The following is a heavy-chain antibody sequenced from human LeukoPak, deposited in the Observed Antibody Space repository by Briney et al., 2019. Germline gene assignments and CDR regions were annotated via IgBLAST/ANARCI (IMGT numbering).Heavy chain of an antibody. Sequence: SVKVSCKAPGGTFSSYAISWVRQAPGQGLEWMGRIIPIFGTANYAQKFQGRVTITTDESTSTAYMELSSLRSEDTAVYYCAAAGTYYYDSSGYRDYRGQGTLVTVSS. CDR1: GGTFSSYA. J-gene: IGHJ4*02. D-gene: IGHD3-22*01. V-gene: IGHV1-69*05. CDR3: AAAGTYYYDSSGYRDY. CDR2: IIPIFGTA.